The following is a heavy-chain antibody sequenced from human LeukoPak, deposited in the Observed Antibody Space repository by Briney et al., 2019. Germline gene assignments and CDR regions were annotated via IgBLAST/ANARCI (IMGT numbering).Heavy chain of an antibody. J-gene: IGHJ4*02. D-gene: IGHD3-10*01. CDR2: IYYSGTT. Sequence: KASETLSLTCTVSGGSISGYYWSWIRQPPGKGLEWIGYIYYSGTTSYNPSLNSRVTMSVDTSKNQFSLKLSSVTAADTAVYYCARAVGGDGSGSLWGPGTLVTVSS. CDR3: ARAVGGDGSGSL. V-gene: IGHV4-59*01. CDR1: GGSISGYY.